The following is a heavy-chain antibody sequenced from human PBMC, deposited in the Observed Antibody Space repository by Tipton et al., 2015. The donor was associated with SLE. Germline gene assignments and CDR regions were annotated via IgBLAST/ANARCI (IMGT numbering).Heavy chain of an antibody. V-gene: IGHV1-69*09. D-gene: IGHD1-26*01. J-gene: IGHJ4*02. CDR1: GGTFSSYT. CDR3: ARVGGGSYYFDY. Sequence: QLVQSEAEVKKPGSSVKVSCKASGGTFSSYTISWVRQAPGQGLEWMGRIIPILGIANYAQKFQGRVTITADKSTSTAYMELSSLRSEDTAVYYCARVGGGSYYFDYWGQGTLVTVSS. CDR2: IIPILGIA.